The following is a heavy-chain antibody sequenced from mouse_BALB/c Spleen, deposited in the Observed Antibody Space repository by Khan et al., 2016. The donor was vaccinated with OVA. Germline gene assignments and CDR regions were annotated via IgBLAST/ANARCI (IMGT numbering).Heavy chain of an antibody. CDR3: ARWGNYDYFDY. J-gene: IGHJ2*01. CDR2: IDPANGNT. D-gene: IGHD2-1*01. V-gene: IGHV14-3*02. CDR1: GFNIKDTY. Sequence: VQLQQSGAELVKPAASVKLSCTASGFNIKDTYMYRVKQRLEQGLEWIVRIDPANGNTKYDPKFQGKVTITADTSYNTAYLQLSSLTSEDTVVCYCARWGNYDYFDYWGQGTTLTVSS.